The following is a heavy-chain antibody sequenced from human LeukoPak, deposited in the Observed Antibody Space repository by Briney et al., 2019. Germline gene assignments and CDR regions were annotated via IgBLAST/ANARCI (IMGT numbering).Heavy chain of an antibody. J-gene: IGHJ3*02. CDR2: IYESGST. CDR3: ARASSGRGAFDI. CDR1: GGSISGYY. D-gene: IGHD3-22*01. V-gene: IGHV4-59*08. Sequence: PSETLSLTCTASGGSISGYYWNWIREPPGKGLEWIGYIYESGSTKYNPSLKSRVTISEDTSKKQFSLKLSSMTAADAAVYYCARASSGRGAFDIWGQGTMVSVSS.